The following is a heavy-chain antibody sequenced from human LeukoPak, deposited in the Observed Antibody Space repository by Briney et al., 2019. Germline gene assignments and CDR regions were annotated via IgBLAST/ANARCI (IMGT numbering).Heavy chain of an antibody. V-gene: IGHV3-7*04. CDR3: ARDSPEPGQFFDY. Sequence: GGSLTLSCAASGGTLGSYWMTWLRQAPGKGLGWVANIKHDGSQKYYVDSVKGRLTISRDNAKTSLYLQMNSLSVEATAVYYCARDSPEPGQFFDYWGQGTLVTVSS. CDR1: GGTLGSYW. D-gene: IGHD1-14*01. J-gene: IGHJ4*02. CDR2: IKHDGSQK.